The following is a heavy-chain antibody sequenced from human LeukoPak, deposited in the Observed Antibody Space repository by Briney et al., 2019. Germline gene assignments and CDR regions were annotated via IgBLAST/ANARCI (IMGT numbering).Heavy chain of an antibody. J-gene: IGHJ5*02. CDR2: IDPSDSYI. V-gene: IGHV5-10-1*01. D-gene: IGHD2-15*01. CDR3: ARLRCSGGYCYSDDP. CDR1: GYSFTNYW. Sequence: GESLRISCKGSGYSFTNYWISWVRQMPGKGLEWMGRIDPSDSYINYSPSFRGHVTISSDKSITTAYLQWSSLKASDTAMYYCARLRCSGGYCYSDDPWGQGTLVTVSS.